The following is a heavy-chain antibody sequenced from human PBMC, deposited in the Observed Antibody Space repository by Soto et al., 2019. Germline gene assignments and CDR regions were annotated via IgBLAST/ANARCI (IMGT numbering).Heavy chain of an antibody. CDR2: IYSSGST. CDR1: GFTVSDNY. CDR3: ARDPDSSGYYYFDY. J-gene: IGHJ4*02. Sequence: GGSLRLSCAAFGFTVSDNYMSWVRQAPGKGLEWVSVIYSSGSTYYPDSVKGRFTISRDNSKNTLYLQMGSLRAEDMAVYYCARDPDSSGYYYFDYWGQGTLVTVSS. D-gene: IGHD3-22*01. V-gene: IGHV3-66*03.